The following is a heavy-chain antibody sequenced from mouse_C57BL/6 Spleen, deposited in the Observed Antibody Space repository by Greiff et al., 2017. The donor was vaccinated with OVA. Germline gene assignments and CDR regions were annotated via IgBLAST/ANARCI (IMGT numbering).Heavy chain of an antibody. CDR2: ISYDGSN. V-gene: IGHV3-6*01. J-gene: IGHJ2*01. CDR3: ARGSETGFDY. D-gene: IGHD3-2*01. CDR1: GYSITSGYY. Sequence: DVHLVESGPGLVKPSQSLSLTCSVTGYSITSGYYWNWIRQFPGNKLEWMGYISYDGSNNYNPSLKNRISITRDTSKNQFFLKLNSVTTEDTATYYCARGSETGFDYWGQGTTLTVSS.